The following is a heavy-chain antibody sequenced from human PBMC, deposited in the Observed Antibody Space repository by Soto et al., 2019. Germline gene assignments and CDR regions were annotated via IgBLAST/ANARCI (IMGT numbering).Heavy chain of an antibody. D-gene: IGHD5-12*01. CDR2: IYYSGST. CDR3: ARVRGATILAPFFDY. CDR1: GGSISSYY. Sequence: SETLSLTCTVSGGSISSYYWSWIRQPPGKGLEWIGYIYYSGSTNYNPSLKSRVTISVDTSKNRFSLKLSPVTAADTAVYYCARVRGATILAPFFDYWGQGTLVTVSS. V-gene: IGHV4-59*08. J-gene: IGHJ4*02.